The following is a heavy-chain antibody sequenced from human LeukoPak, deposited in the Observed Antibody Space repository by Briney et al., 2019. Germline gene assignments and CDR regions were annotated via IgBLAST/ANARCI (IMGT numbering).Heavy chain of an antibody. V-gene: IGHV3-21*01. CDR1: GFTFSSYS. Sequence: GGSLRLSCAASGFTFSSYSMNWVRQAPGKGLEWVSSISSSSYIYYADSVKGRFTISRDNAKNSLYLQMNSLRAEDTAVYYCARDSAVYYDFWSGYPYYFDYWGQGTLVTVSS. CDR3: ARDSAVYYDFWSGYPYYFDY. J-gene: IGHJ4*02. CDR2: ISSSSYI. D-gene: IGHD3-3*01.